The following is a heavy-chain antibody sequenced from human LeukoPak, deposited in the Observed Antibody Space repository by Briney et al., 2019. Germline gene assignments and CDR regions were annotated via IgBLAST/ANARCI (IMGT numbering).Heavy chain of an antibody. D-gene: IGHD3-3*01. Sequence: PGGSLRLSCAASGFTFSSYSMNWVRQAPGKGLEWVSSISSSSSYIYYADSVKGRFTISRDNAKNSLYLQMNSLRAEDTAVYYCARDLRKLRFLEWLHRPNYYMDVWGKGTTVTVSS. V-gene: IGHV3-21*01. CDR2: ISSSSSYI. CDR1: GFTFSSYS. J-gene: IGHJ6*03. CDR3: ARDLRKLRFLEWLHRPNYYMDV.